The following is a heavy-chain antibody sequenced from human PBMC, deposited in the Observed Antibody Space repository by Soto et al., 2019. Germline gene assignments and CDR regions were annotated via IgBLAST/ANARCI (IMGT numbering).Heavy chain of an antibody. CDR1: GFTFSSSA. D-gene: IGHD6-13*01. Sequence: EVQLLESGGGLVQPGESLRLSCVASGFTFSSSAMTWVRQAPGKGLEWVSTISDSGGSTYYANSVMGRFTISRDISKNTLYLQISSLRAADTAVYYCAKEECSTCPIGYWGQGTLVTVSS. V-gene: IGHV3-23*01. J-gene: IGHJ4*02. CDR3: AKEECSTCPIGY. CDR2: ISDSGGST.